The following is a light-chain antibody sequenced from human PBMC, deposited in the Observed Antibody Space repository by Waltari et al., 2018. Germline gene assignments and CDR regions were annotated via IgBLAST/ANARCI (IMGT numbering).Light chain of an antibody. CDR1: SGHTSNV. V-gene: IGLV4-69*01. CDR3: QTGGHGTWV. CDR2: VNSDGSH. J-gene: IGLJ3*02. Sequence: LVLPLSPSASSSLGASVKLTSTLSSGHTSNVIAWLQQQPGKGPRFLMKVNSDGSHSKGDEIPDRFSGSSSGAERYLSISSLQSEDDADYYCQTGGHGTWVFGGGTKVTVL.